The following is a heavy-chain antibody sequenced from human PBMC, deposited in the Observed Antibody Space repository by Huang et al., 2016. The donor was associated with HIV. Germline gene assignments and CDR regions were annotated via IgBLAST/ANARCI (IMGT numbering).Heavy chain of an antibody. V-gene: IGHV4-39*01. CDR3: ARHFSYYDSSGYTPWDAFDI. CDR1: GGSITSSSYY. CDR2: IYYSGGT. J-gene: IGHJ3*02. D-gene: IGHD3-22*01. Sequence: QLQLQGSGPGLVKPSETLSLTCTVSGGSITSSSYYWGWIRQPPGKGLEWVGSIYYSGGTDYNPALKSRVTVSVDTSKNQFSLKLSSVTAADTAVYYCARHFSYYDSSGYTPWDAFDIWGQGTMVTVSS.